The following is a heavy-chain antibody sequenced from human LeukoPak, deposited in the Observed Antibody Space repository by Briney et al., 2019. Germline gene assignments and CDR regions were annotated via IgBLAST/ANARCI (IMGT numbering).Heavy chain of an antibody. D-gene: IGHD3-3*01. V-gene: IGHV4-4*07. J-gene: IGHJ3*02. CDR2: IYTSGST. CDR3: ARDKSSITIFGVVKLDAFDI. CDR1: GGSISSYY. Sequence: PSETLSLTCTVSGGSISSYYWSWIRQPAGKGLEWIGRIYTSGSTNYNPSLKSRVTMSVDTSKNQFSLKLSSVTAADTAVYYCARDKSSITIFGVVKLDAFDIWGQGTMVTVSS.